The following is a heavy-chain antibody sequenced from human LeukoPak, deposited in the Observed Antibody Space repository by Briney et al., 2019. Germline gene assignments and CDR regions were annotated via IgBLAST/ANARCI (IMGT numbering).Heavy chain of an antibody. D-gene: IGHD4-17*01. CDR1: GGTFSIYA. J-gene: IGHJ4*02. CDR3: ARGENYGDSSFDY. V-gene: IGHV1-69*04. CDR2: IIPILGIA. Sequence: SVKVSCKASGGTFSIYAISWVRHAPGQGLEWMGRIIPILGIANYAQKFQGRVTITADKSTSTAYMELSSLRSEDTAVYYCARGENYGDSSFDYWGQGTLVTVSS.